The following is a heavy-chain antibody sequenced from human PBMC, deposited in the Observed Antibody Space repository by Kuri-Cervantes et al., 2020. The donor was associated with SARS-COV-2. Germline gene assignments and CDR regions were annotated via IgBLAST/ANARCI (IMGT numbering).Heavy chain of an antibody. CDR1: GGSFSDYY. Sequence: SETLSLTCAVYGGSFSDYYWSWIRQPPGKGLEWIGEINHSGSTNYNPSLKSRVTISVDTSKNQFSLKLSSVTAADTAVYYCARAAEYYFDYWGQGTLVTVSS. J-gene: IGHJ4*02. V-gene: IGHV4-34*01. CDR3: ARAAEYYFDY. CDR2: INHSGST.